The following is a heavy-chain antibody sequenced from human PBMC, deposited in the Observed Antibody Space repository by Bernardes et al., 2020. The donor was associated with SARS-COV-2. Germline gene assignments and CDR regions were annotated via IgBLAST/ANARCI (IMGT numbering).Heavy chain of an antibody. V-gene: IGHV3-15*01. CDR1: GFTFSNAW. CDR3: TTEFVVVAAANR. Sequence: LRLSCAASGFTFSNAWMTWVRQAPGKGLEWVGRIKSRTNGGTTDFAAPVKGRFSMSRDDSKNTVYLQMTGLETEDTAVYYCTTEFVVVAAANRRGQGTLVTVSS. J-gene: IGHJ4*02. D-gene: IGHD2-21*02. CDR2: IKSRTNGGTT.